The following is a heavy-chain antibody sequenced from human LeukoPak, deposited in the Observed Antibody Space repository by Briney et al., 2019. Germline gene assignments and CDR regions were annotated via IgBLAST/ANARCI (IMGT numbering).Heavy chain of an antibody. Sequence: GGSLRLSCAASGFTFSSYMMNWVRQAPGKGLEWVSAISGSGGSTYYADSVKGRFTISRDNSKNTLYVQMNSLRAGDTAVYYCATLQPDDFWSGYPNWGQGTLVTVSS. CDR1: GFTFSSYM. CDR2: ISGSGGST. CDR3: ATLQPDDFWSGYPN. J-gene: IGHJ4*02. V-gene: IGHV3-23*01. D-gene: IGHD3-3*01.